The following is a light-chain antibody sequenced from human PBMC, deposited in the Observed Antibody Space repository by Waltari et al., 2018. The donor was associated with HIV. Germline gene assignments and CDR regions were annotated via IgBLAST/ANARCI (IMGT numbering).Light chain of an antibody. CDR3: QQSYDSPFN. CDR2: SAY. J-gene: IGKJ3*01. CDR1: QAISSY. V-gene: IGKV1-39*01. Sequence: DIQMTQSPSALSASLGDNVVITCRANQAISSYLNWYQQKSNKAPVLLVYSAYKLQSGAPSRFRGAGSGRDFSLSITGLQTEDFATYFCQQSYDSPFNFGPGT.